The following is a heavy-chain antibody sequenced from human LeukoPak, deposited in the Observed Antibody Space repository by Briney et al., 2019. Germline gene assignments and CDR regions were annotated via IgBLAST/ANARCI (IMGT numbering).Heavy chain of an antibody. J-gene: IGHJ5*02. CDR3: ARVRTPNARNCSSTSCYRGNWFDP. CDR2: INPNSGGT. V-gene: IGHV1-2*06. Sequence: ASVKVSCTASGYTFTGYYMHWVRQAPGQGLEWMGRINPNSGGTNYAQKFQGRVTMTRDTSISTAYMELSRLRSDDTAVYYCARVRTPNARNCSSTSCYRGNWFDPWGQGTLVTVSS. CDR1: GYTFTGYY. D-gene: IGHD2-2*02.